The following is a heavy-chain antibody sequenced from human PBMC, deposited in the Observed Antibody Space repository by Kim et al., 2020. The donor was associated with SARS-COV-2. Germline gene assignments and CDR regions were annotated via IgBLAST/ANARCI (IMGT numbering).Heavy chain of an antibody. V-gene: IGHV4-34*01. J-gene: IGHJ4*02. Sequence: SETLSLTCAVYGGSCSGYYWSWIRQPPGKGLEGIGEINHSGSTNYNPSLKSRVTISVDTSKNQFSLKLSSVTAADTAVYYCARLTKRFLEWLSPYFDYWGQGTLITVSS. CDR3: ARLTKRFLEWLSPYFDY. CDR2: INHSGST. CDR1: GGSCSGYY. D-gene: IGHD3-3*01.